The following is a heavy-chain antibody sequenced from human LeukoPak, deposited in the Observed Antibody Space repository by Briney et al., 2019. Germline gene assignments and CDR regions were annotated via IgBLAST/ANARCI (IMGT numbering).Heavy chain of an antibody. CDR3: ARELNGAVAGTVNAFDI. Sequence: GASVKVSCKASGYTFTSYYMHWVRQAPGQGLEWMGIINPSGGSTSYAQKFQGRVTMTRDTSTSTVYMELSSLRSEDTAVYYCARELNGAVAGTVNAFDIWGQGTMVTVSS. CDR2: INPSGGST. V-gene: IGHV1-46*01. D-gene: IGHD6-19*01. CDR1: GYTFTSYY. J-gene: IGHJ3*02.